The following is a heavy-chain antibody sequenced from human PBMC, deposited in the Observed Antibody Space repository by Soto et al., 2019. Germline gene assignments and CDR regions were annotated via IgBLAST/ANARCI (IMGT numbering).Heavy chain of an antibody. CDR1: GFTFRSYA. CDR3: AKKGPARDAVDI. CDR2: ISAGGSNT. V-gene: IGHV3-23*01. Sequence: EVQLLESGGGLVQPGGSLRLSCAVSGFTFRSYAMSWVRQAPGKGPEWVSVISAGGSNTYYAESVKGRFTISRDNSKNTLYLQMNRLSDEDAAVYYCAKKGPARDAVDIWGQGTMVTVST. J-gene: IGHJ3*02.